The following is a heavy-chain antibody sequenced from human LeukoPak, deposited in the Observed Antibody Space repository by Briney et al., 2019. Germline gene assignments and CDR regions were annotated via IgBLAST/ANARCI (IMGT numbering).Heavy chain of an antibody. CDR1: GGXISRSSYY. CDR3: ARHLGYCSSSSCYFDY. CDR2: ISYSGST. V-gene: IGHV4-39*01. J-gene: IGHJ4*02. Sequence: SETLSLTCSVSGGXISRSSYYWGWIRQPPGKGLEWIGSISYSGSTYYTPSLKSRVTISVDTSKNQFSLKLSSVTAADTAVYYCARHLGYCSSSSCYFDYWGQGALVTVSS. D-gene: IGHD2-2*01.